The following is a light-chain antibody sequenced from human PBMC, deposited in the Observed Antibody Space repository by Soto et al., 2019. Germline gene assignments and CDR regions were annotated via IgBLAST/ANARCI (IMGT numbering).Light chain of an antibody. Sequence: QSVLTQPPSVSAAPGQKVTISCSGSSSNIGNNYVSWYRQLPGTAPKLIIYGVTDRPSGVSNRFSGSKSGNTASLTVSGLQAEDEGDYYCSSYTATRTYVFGTGTKLTVL. V-gene: IGLV1-51*01. CDR1: SSNIGNNY. J-gene: IGLJ1*01. CDR3: SSYTATRTYV. CDR2: GVT.